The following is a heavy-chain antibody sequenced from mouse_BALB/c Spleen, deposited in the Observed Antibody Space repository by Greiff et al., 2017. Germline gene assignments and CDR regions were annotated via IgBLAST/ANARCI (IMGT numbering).Heavy chain of an antibody. D-gene: IGHD2-1*01. CDR1: GYAFTNYL. V-gene: IGHV1-54*03. J-gene: IGHJ4*01. CDR3: ARHYGNYDAMDY. CDR2: INPGSGGT. Sequence: VQLQQSGAELVRPGTSVKVSCKASGYAFTNYLIEWVKQRPGQGLEWIGVINPGSGGTNYNEKFKGKATLTADKSSSTAYMQLSSLTSDDSAVYFCARHYGNYDAMDYWGQGTSVTVSS.